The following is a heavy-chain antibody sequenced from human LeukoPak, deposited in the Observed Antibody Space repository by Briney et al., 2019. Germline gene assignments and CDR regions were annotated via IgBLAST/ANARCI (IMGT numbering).Heavy chain of an antibody. CDR3: AKDFVVDGMG. D-gene: IGHD6-19*01. V-gene: IGHV3-23*01. J-gene: IGHJ4*02. Sequence: PGGSLRLSCAALGFTFTNAWMSWVRQAPGKGLEWVSAISGSGGSTYYAASVRGRFTISRDNSNNTLYLQMNSLRAEDTAVYFCAKDFVVDGMGWGQGTLVTVSS. CDR2: ISGSGGST. CDR1: GFTFTNAW.